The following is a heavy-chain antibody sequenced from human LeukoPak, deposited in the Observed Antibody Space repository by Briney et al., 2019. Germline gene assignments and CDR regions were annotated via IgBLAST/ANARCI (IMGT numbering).Heavy chain of an antibody. Sequence: GGSLRLSCAASGFTFSSYAMSWVRQAPGKGLEWVSAISRSGDSTYYADSVRGRFTISGDNAKNTLYLQMNSLRADDTAVYYCARSGRGGAFDIWGQGTMVTVSS. CDR1: GFTFSSYA. CDR2: ISRSGDST. D-gene: IGHD1-26*01. CDR3: ARSGRGGAFDI. J-gene: IGHJ3*02. V-gene: IGHV3-23*01.